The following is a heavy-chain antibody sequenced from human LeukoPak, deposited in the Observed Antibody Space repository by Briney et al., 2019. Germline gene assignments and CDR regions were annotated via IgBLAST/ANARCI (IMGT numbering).Heavy chain of an antibody. CDR2: IYRSGSS. D-gene: IGHD5-24*01. CDR1: GYSISSGYY. Sequence: SETLSLTCTVSGYSISSGYYWGWIRQPPGKGLECIGTIYRSGSSYYNPSLKSRVTISVDTSKNQFSLKLSSVTAADTAVYYCARGSGWLQFGWDYFDYWGQGTLVTVSS. V-gene: IGHV4-38-2*02. CDR3: ARGSGWLQFGWDYFDY. J-gene: IGHJ4*02.